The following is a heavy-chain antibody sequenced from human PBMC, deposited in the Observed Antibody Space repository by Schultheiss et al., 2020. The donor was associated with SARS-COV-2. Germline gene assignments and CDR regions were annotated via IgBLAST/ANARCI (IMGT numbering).Heavy chain of an antibody. V-gene: IGHV5-10-1*01. CDR2: IDPADSYT. CDR1: GYTFTNYY. Sequence: GESLKISCKTSGYTFTNYYIGWVRQTPGKGLEWLGRIDPADSYTYYSPSFEGHVTISADRSSATVYLQWSSLKASDTAIYYCARHDEDPNLYYMDVWGKGTTVTVSS. J-gene: IGHJ6*03. CDR3: ARHDEDPNLYYMDV.